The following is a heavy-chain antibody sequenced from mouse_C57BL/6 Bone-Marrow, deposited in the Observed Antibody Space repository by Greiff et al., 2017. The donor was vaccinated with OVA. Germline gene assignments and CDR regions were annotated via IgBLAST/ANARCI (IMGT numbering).Heavy chain of an antibody. D-gene: IGHD1-1*01. V-gene: IGHV1-82*01. CDR1: GYAFSSSW. CDR2: IYPGDGDT. J-gene: IGHJ2*01. Sequence: QVQLQQSGPELVKPGASVKISCKASGYAFSSSWMNWVKQRPGKGLEWIGRIYPGDGDTNYNGKFKGKATLTADKSSSTAYMQLSSLTSEDSAVYFCAREGFYYYGSSYFDYWGQGTTLTVSS. CDR3: AREGFYYYGSSYFDY.